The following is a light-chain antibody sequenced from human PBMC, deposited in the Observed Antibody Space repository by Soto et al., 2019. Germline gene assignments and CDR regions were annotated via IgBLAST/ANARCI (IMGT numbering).Light chain of an antibody. CDR3: QQGKIWRWS. Sequence: EIVMTQSPATLSVSPGERATLSCRASQSVINNLAWYQQKPGQAPRLLIYAVSTRATGIPARFRGSGFGTGFTPNTISLQTHDFAVDYCQQGKIWRWSLGHGTTVPIK. V-gene: IGKV3D-15*01. J-gene: IGKJ1*01. CDR1: QSVINN. CDR2: AVS.